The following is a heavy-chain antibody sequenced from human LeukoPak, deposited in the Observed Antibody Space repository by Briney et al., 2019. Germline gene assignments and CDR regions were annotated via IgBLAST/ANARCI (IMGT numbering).Heavy chain of an antibody. V-gene: IGHV4-34*01. J-gene: IGHJ2*01. Sequence: SETLSLTCAAYGGSFSGYYWSWIRQPPGKGLEWIGEINHSGSTNYNPSLKSRVTMSVDTSKNQFSLKLSSVTAADTAAYYCARRLVVPAAIVPIRYFDLWGRGTLVTVSS. D-gene: IGHD2-2*02. CDR2: INHSGST. CDR3: ARRLVVPAAIVPIRYFDL. CDR1: GGSFSGYY.